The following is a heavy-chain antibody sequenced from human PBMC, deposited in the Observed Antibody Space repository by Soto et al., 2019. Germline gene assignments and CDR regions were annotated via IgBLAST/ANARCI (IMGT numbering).Heavy chain of an antibody. J-gene: IGHJ4*02. V-gene: IGHV1-3*01. CDR2: INAGNGNT. CDR3: ARGYGDY. D-gene: IGHD6-25*01. Sequence: QVQLVQSGAEVKKPGASVKVSCKTSGYTFTNYAIHWVRQAPGQRLEWMGWINAGNGNTKYSQNFQGRVTITRDTSASTAYMALSSLSSEDTAVYYCARGYGDYWGQGSLVTVSS. CDR1: GYTFTNYA.